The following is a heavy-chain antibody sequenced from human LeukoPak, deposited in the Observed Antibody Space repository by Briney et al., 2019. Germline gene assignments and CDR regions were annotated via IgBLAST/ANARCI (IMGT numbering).Heavy chain of an antibody. D-gene: IGHD6-13*01. CDR3: ARHVAAAIDY. CDR2: IYYSGST. Sequence: SETLSLTCAVYGGSSSVYYWSWIRQPPGKGLEWIGSIYYSGSTYYNPSLKSRVTISVYTSKNQFSLKLSSVTAADTAVYYCARHVAAAIDYWGQGTLVTVSS. V-gene: IGHV4-34*01. CDR1: GGSSSVYY. J-gene: IGHJ4*02.